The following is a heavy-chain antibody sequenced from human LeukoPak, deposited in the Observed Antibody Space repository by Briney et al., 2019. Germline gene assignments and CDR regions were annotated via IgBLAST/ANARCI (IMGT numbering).Heavy chain of an antibody. CDR3: TTVTWTTVIEY. J-gene: IGHJ4*02. D-gene: IGHD4-17*01. CDR2: IKSETGGGTT. Sequence: PGGSLRLSCAACGFPFTNAWMSWVRQAPGKGLEWVGRIKSETGGGTTDYPAPVKGRFSISRDDSKNTLYLQMNSLKTEDTAVYYCTTVTWTTVIEYWGQGTLVSVSS. V-gene: IGHV3-15*01. CDR1: GFPFTNAW.